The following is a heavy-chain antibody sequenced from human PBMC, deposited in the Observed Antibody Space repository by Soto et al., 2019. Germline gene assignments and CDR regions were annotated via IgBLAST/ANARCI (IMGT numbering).Heavy chain of an antibody. V-gene: IGHV4-59*01. CDR2: IYYSGST. D-gene: IGHD5-18*01. Sequence: PSETLSLTCTFSGGAISSYYWSWIRQPPGKGLEWIGYIYYSGSTNYNPSLKSRVTISVDTSKNQFSLKLSSVTAADTAVYYCARFPRGYSYGHFDYWGQGTLVTVS. CDR3: ARFPRGYSYGHFDY. CDR1: GGAISSYY. J-gene: IGHJ4*02.